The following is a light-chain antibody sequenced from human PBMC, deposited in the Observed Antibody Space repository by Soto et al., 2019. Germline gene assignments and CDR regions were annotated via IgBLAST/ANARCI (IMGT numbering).Light chain of an antibody. CDR2: GND. V-gene: IGLV1-44*01. J-gene: IGLJ1*01. CDR1: NSNVGNNT. Sequence: QSVLTQPPSASGTPGQRVTISCSGSNSNVGNNTVNWYQQFPGTSPRLLIEGNDQRPSGVPDRLSGSKSGTSASLAIGGLQSEDEADYYCASWDDSLNAYVFGGGTKVTVL. CDR3: ASWDDSLNAYV.